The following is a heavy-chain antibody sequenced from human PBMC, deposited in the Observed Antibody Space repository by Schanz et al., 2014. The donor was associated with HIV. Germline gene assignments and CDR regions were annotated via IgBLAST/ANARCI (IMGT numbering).Heavy chain of an antibody. CDR2: IWSDGNNK. Sequence: QEQLVASGGGVVQPGRSLRLSCVASGFNFNSYGMHWVRQAPGKGLEWVAVIWSDGNNKYYGDSVKGRFMISRDNSNNTLYLQMNSLRAEDTAVYFCTRGRFLERGGMDVWGQGTAVTVSS. CDR3: TRGRFLERGGMDV. CDR1: GFNFNSYG. D-gene: IGHD3-3*01. V-gene: IGHV3-33*08. J-gene: IGHJ6*02.